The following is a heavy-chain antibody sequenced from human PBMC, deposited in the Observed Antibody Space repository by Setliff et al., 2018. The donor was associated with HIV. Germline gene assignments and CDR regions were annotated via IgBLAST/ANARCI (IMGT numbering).Heavy chain of an antibody. V-gene: IGHV4-39*07. CDR3: ARGGGPTVVSNFAY. CDR1: GGYVSSSLYY. Sequence: SETLSLTCTVSGGYVSSSLYYWAWIRQPPGKGLEWIGTVYYSGTTQYNPSLKSRVTISVDTSKNQFSLKLTSVTAADTAVYYCARGGGPTVVSNFAYWGQGTLVTVSS. J-gene: IGHJ4*02. CDR2: VYYSGTT. D-gene: IGHD4-17*01.